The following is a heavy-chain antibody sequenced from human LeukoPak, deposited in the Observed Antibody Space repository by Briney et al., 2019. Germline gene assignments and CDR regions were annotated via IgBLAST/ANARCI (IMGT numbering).Heavy chain of an antibody. CDR1: GSTFSNNA. V-gene: IGHV3-30*18. CDR2: ISYDGSYT. CDR3: AKHRLHGGGIWPSDY. J-gene: IGHJ4*01. Sequence: GGSLRLSCAASGSTFSNNAMHWVRQAPDKGLEWVAIISYDGSYTYYADSVKGRFTISRVNSRNTLYLQMDSLRAEDTAIYYCAKHRLHGGGIWPSDYWGQEPWPSSPQ. D-gene: IGHD3-10*01.